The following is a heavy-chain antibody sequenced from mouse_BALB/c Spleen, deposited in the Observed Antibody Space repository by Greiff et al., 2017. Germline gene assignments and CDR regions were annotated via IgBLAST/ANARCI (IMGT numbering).Heavy chain of an antibody. V-gene: IGHV14-3*02. J-gene: IGHJ2*01. CDR2: IDPANGNT. D-gene: IGHD2-2*01. CDR3: ARWLRRRGFDY. CDR1: GFNIKDTY. Sequence: VQLQQSGAELVKPGASVKLSCTASGFNIKDTYMHWVKQRPEQGLEWIGRIDPANGNTKYDPKFQGKATITADTSSNTAYLQLSSLTSEDTAVYYCARWLRRRGFDYWGQGTTLTVSS.